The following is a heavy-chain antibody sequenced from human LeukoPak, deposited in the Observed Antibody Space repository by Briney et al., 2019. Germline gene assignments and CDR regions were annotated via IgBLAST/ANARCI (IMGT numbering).Heavy chain of an antibody. CDR2: IYYSGST. CDR3: ARCRDDYNCYGMDV. D-gene: IGHD5-24*01. CDR1: GGSISSYY. Sequence: SETLSLTCTVSGGSISSYYWSWIRQPPGKGLEWIGYIYYSGSTNYNPSLKSRVTISVDTSKNQFSLKLSSVTAADTAVYYCARCRDDYNCYGMDVWGQGTTVTVSS. J-gene: IGHJ6*02. V-gene: IGHV4-59*08.